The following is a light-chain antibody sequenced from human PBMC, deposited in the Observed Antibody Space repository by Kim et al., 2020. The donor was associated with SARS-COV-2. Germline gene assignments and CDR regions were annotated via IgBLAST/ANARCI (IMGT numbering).Light chain of an antibody. CDR2: EVN. V-gene: IGLV2-8*01. CDR1: SSDVGGYNY. Sequence: GQSVHISCTGTSSDVGGYNYVSWYQQRPGKAPKLMIYEVNKRPSGVPDRFSGSRSGNTASLTVSGLQAEDEADYYCSSYVRSNNYVFGTGTKVTVL. CDR3: SSYVRSNNYV. J-gene: IGLJ1*01.